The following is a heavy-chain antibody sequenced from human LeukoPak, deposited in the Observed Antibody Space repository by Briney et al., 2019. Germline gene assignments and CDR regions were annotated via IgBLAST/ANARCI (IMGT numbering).Heavy chain of an antibody. CDR2: IWYDGSNK. Sequence: GGSLRLSCAASGFTFSSYGMHWVRQAPGEGLEWVAVIWYDGSNKYYADSVKGRFTISRDNSKNTLYLQMNSLRAEDTAVFYCARVLIEGQLWSYYGYWGQGTLVTVSS. J-gene: IGHJ4*02. CDR1: GFTFSSYG. V-gene: IGHV3-33*01. D-gene: IGHD5-18*01. CDR3: ARVLIEGQLWSYYGY.